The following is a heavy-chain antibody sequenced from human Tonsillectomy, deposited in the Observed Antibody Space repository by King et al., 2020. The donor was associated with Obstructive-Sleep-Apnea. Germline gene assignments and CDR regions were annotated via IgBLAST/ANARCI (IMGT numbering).Heavy chain of an antibody. CDR2: IYHNGIT. J-gene: IGHJ5*02. Sequence: VQLQESGPGLVKPSGTLPLTCAVSGGTISISNWWSWVRQSPGKGLEWIGEIYHNGITNYNPSLRNRITISVDKSKNQFSLKLISVTAADTAVYYCARAPGPGYCSDGSCSNWFDPWGQGMLVTVSS. CDR3: ARAPGPGYCSDGSCSNWFDP. CDR1: GGTISISNW. V-gene: IGHV4-4*02. D-gene: IGHD2-15*01.